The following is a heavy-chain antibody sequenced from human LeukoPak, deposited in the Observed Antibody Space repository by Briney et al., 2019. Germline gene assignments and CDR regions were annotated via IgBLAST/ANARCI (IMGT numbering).Heavy chain of an antibody. V-gene: IGHV3-33*01. J-gene: IGHJ4*02. CDR1: GFTFSSYG. D-gene: IGHD3-22*01. Sequence: GGSLRLSCAASGFTFSSYGMHWVRQAPGKGLEWVAVIWNDGSNKYYADSVKGRFTISRDNSKNTLYLQMNSLRAEDTAVYYCARSYYDSSGYEYYFDYWGQGTLVTVSS. CDR2: IWNDGSNK. CDR3: ARSYYDSSGYEYYFDY.